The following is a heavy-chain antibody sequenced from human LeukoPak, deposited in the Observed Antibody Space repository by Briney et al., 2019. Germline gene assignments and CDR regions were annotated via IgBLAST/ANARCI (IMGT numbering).Heavy chain of an antibody. CDR2: IYHSGRT. CDR1: GDYISSSSYY. D-gene: IGHD3-22*01. Sequence: PSETLSLTCAVSGDYISSSSYYWGWIRQSPGTGLEWIGDIYHSGRTYYNPSLKSRVAISIDTSKNQFSLRLRSMTAADTAVFYCARRRYHDSTGYFEWGRGTLVTASS. J-gene: IGHJ1*01. CDR3: ARRRYHDSTGYFE. V-gene: IGHV4-39*01.